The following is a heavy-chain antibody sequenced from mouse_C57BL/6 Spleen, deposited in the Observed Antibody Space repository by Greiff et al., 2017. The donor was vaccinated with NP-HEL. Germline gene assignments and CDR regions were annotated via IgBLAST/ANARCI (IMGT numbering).Heavy chain of an antibody. Sequence: QVQLQQSGPELVKPGASVKISCTASGYAFSSSWMNWVKQRPGKGLEWIGRIYPGDGATNYNGKFKGKATLTADKSYSTAYMQLSSLTSEDSAVYFCARGSSGPYAMDYWGQGTSVTVSS. CDR2: IYPGDGAT. D-gene: IGHD3-2*02. CDR1: GYAFSSSW. CDR3: ARGSSGPYAMDY. V-gene: IGHV1-82*01. J-gene: IGHJ4*01.